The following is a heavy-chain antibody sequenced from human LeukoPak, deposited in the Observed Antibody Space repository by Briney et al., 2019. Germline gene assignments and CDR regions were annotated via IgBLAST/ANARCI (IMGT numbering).Heavy chain of an antibody. CDR2: ISSSSSYI. CDR3: ARDYGDYEGYFDY. Sequence: GGSLRLSCAASGFTFSTYSMNWVRQAPGKGLEWVSSISSSSSYIYYADSVKGRFTISRDNAKNSLYLQMNSLRAEDTAVYYCARDYGDYEGYFDYWGLGTLVTVSS. V-gene: IGHV3-21*01. D-gene: IGHD4-17*01. CDR1: GFTFSTYS. J-gene: IGHJ4*02.